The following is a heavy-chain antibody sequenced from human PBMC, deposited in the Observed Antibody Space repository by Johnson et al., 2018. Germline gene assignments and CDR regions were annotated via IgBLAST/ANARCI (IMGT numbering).Heavy chain of an antibody. V-gene: IGHV5-51*01. CDR1: GYSFTSYW. D-gene: IGHD7-27*01. J-gene: IGHJ6*02. CDR2: IYPGDSDT. Sequence: VQLVQSGAEVKKPGESLKISCKGSGYSFTSYWIGWVRQMPGKGLEWMGIIYPGDSDTRYSPSFQGQVHISADKSISTASLQGSSLKASDTAMYYCARTRKGWGPYYYDYYGMDVWGQGTTVTVSS. CDR3: ARTRKGWGPYYYDYYGMDV.